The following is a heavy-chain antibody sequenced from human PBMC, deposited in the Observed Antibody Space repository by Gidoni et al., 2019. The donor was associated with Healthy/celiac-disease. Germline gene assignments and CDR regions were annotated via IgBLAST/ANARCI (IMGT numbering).Heavy chain of an antibody. CDR2: IIPILGIA. CDR1: GGTFSSYA. V-gene: IGHV1-69*04. J-gene: IGHJ4*02. CDR3: ARGYYDSSGYYGFLLY. Sequence: QVQLVQSGAEVMKPGPSVKVSCKASGGTFSSYAISWVRQAPGQGLEWMGRIIPILGIANYAQKFQGRVTITADKSTSTAYVELSSLRSEDTAVCYCARGYYDSSGYYGFLLYWGQGTLVTVSS. D-gene: IGHD3-22*01.